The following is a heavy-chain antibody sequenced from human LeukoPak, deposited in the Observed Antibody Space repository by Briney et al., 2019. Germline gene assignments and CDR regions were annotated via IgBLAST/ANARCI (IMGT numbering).Heavy chain of an antibody. V-gene: IGHV1-2*02. Sequence: GSVNVSCKTSGYTFTGYYMHWVRQAPGQGLEWMGWINPNSGGTKYPQKFHDTLTMTGDTSLTTAYMELSRLTSDDTAVYYCARAPMIVVVFPPRLDYWGQGTLVTVSS. D-gene: IGHD3-22*01. CDR3: ARAPMIVVVFPPRLDY. CDR1: GYTFTGYY. J-gene: IGHJ4*02. CDR2: INPNSGGT.